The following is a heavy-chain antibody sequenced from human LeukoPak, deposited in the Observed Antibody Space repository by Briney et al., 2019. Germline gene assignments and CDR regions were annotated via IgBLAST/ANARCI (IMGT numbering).Heavy chain of an antibody. V-gene: IGHV1-46*01. CDR2: INPSSYST. Sequence: ASVKVSCKASGYTFTSYYIHWVRQAPGQGLEWMGMINPSSYSTRYAQKFQGRVTITADESTSTAYMELSSLRSEDTAVYYCARAESIPYYYGMDVWGQGTTVTVSS. CDR1: GYTFTSYY. J-gene: IGHJ6*02. D-gene: IGHD2-21*01. CDR3: ARAESIPYYYGMDV.